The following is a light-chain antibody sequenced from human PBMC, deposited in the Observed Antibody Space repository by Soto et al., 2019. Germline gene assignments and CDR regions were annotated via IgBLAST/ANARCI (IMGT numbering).Light chain of an antibody. Sequence: EIVLTQSPGTLSLSPGERATLSCRASQSLSSNYLAWYQLPPGQAPRLLIYGASNRATGIPDRFRGSGSGTDFTLTIAILEPEYFVVYYCQQISGSLYTFGQGTKLEIK. V-gene: IGKV3-20*01. CDR1: QSLSSNY. CDR3: QQISGSLYT. CDR2: GAS. J-gene: IGKJ2*01.